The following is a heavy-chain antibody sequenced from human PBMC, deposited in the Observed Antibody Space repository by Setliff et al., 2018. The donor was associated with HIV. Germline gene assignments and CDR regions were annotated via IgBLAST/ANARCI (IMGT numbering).Heavy chain of an antibody. J-gene: IGHJ4*01. CDR1: GFTFSSYA. D-gene: IGHD6-6*01. CDR2: ISGSGGGT. CDR3: AKAGEYSSSRYFDY. V-gene: IGHV3-23*01. Sequence: PGGSLRLSCAASGFTFSSYAMSWVRQAPGQGLEWVSSISGSGGGTYYADSVKGRFTISRDNSKNTLNLHMNSLRAEDTAVYYCAKAGEYSSSRYFDYWGHGTLVTVSS.